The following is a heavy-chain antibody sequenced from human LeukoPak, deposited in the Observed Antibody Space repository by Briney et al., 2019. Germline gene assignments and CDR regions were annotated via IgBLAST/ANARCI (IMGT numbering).Heavy chain of an antibody. J-gene: IGHJ2*01. V-gene: IGHV1-2*04. CDR1: GYTFTGYY. Sequence: ASVKVACKASGYTFTGYYMHWVRQAPGQTLEWMGWINPNSVGTSYAQKLHGWVTMTKDTYISTAYMELSKLRSENSAVYSCARSEDDGGNWYFDIWGRGTLVTVSS. CDR2: INPNSVGT. CDR3: ARSEDDGGNWYFDI. D-gene: IGHD4-23*01.